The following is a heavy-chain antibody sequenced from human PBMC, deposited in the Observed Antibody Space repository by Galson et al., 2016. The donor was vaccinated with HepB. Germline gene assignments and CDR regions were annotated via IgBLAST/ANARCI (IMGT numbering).Heavy chain of an antibody. CDR2: LYYDGST. Sequence: SETLSFTCSVSSGSISSVNYYWAWIRQPPGKGLEWLGTLYYDGSTYHNSSLRSRATFFVDTSRNQFSLQLTSVTAADTAVYYCARLGPAGVGHFDPWGQGTLVTVSS. CDR1: SGSISSVNYY. J-gene: IGHJ5*02. D-gene: IGHD6-19*01. CDR3: ARLGPAGVGHFDP. V-gene: IGHV4-39*01.